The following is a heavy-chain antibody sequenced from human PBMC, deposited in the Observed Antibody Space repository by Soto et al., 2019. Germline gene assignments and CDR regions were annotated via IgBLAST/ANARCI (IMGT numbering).Heavy chain of an antibody. V-gene: IGHV1-24*01. CDR2: FDPEDGET. CDR3: ATEYYDSSGYPDDAFDI. D-gene: IGHD3-22*01. J-gene: IGHJ3*02. Sequence: GASVKVSCKVSGYTLTELSMHWVRQAPGKGLEWMGGFDPEDGETIYAQKFQGRVTMTEDTSTDTAYMELSSLRSEDTAVYYCATEYYDSSGYPDDAFDIWGQGTMVTVSS. CDR1: GYTLTELS.